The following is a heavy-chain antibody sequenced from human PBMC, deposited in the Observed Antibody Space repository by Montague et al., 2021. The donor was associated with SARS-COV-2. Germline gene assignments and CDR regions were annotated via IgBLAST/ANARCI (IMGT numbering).Heavy chain of an antibody. CDR3: ARGVNSGGRRNGWDS. CDR1: GDSIITGHYD. V-gene: IGHV4-31*03. CDR2: VYFSGAA. Sequence: TLSLTCTVSGDSIITGHYDWSWTRQHPGKGLEWIGNVYFSGAAYYNPSLQSRVTISPDTSKNQFSVMLTSVTAADTAMYFCARGVNSGGRRNGWDSWGQGTLVTVSS. J-gene: IGHJ4*02. D-gene: IGHD6-19*01.